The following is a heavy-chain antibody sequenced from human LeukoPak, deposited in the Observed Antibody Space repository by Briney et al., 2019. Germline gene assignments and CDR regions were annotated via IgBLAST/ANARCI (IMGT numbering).Heavy chain of an antibody. Sequence: SEALSLTCTVSGGSVSSGSYYWSWIRQPPGKGLEWIGYIYYSGSTNYNPSLKSRVTISVDTSKNQFSLKLSSVTAADTAVYYCARARDYYDSSGLYYFDYWGQGTLVTVSS. CDR1: GGSVSSGSYY. CDR3: ARARDYYDSSGLYYFDY. D-gene: IGHD3-22*01. V-gene: IGHV4-61*01. J-gene: IGHJ4*02. CDR2: IYYSGST.